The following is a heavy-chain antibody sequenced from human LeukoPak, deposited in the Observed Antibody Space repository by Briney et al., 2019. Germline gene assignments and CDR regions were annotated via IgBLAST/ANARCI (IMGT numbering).Heavy chain of an antibody. CDR2: IHPSGST. Sequence: SEALSLTCTVSGDSISSYYWSWIRQPAGKGLEWIGRIHPSGSTNYNPSLKSRATLSVDTSKNQFSLKLSSVTAADTAVYYCARGVSIPTTPKFDFWGQGTLVTVSS. D-gene: IGHD2-15*01. J-gene: IGHJ4*02. V-gene: IGHV4-4*07. CDR3: ARGVSIPTTPKFDF. CDR1: GDSISSYY.